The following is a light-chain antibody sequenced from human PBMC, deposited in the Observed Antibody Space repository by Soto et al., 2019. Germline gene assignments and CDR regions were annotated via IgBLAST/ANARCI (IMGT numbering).Light chain of an antibody. J-gene: IGLJ2*01. CDR2: EGS. CDR1: SSDVGCYNL. Sequence: QSALTQPASVSGSPGQSITISCTGTSSDVGCYNLVYWYQQHPGKAPKLMIYEGSKRPSGVSNRFSGSKSGNTASRTISGLQAEDEADYYCCSYAGSSTPVIFGGGTKLTVL. CDR3: CSYAGSSTPVI. V-gene: IGLV2-23*01.